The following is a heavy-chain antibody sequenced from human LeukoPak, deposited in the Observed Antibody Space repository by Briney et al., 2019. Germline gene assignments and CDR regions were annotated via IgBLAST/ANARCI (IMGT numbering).Heavy chain of an antibody. V-gene: IGHV1-18*01. Sequence: ASVKVSCKASGYTFTSYGISWVRQAPGQGLEWMGWISAYNGNSNYAQKFQGRVTMTTDTSTSTAYMELRSLRSDDTAVYYCARDGAPIGGRYYYDSSGHNDYWGQGTLVTVSS. CDR3: ARDGAPIGGRYYYDSSGHNDY. J-gene: IGHJ4*02. D-gene: IGHD3-22*01. CDR2: ISAYNGNS. CDR1: GYTFTSYG.